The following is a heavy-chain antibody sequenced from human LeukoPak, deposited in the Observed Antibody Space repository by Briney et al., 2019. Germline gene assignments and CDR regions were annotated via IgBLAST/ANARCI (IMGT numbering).Heavy chain of an antibody. CDR1: GYTFTGYY. V-gene: IGHV1-2*02. CDR3: ARDVGYSSSSCPY. Sequence: ASVKVSCKASGYTFTGYYMHWVRQAPGQGLEWMGWINPNSGGTNYAQKFQGRVTMTRDTSISTAYMELSRLRSDDTAVYYCARDVGYSSSSCPYWGQGTLVTVSS. CDR2: INPNSGGT. J-gene: IGHJ4*02. D-gene: IGHD6-6*01.